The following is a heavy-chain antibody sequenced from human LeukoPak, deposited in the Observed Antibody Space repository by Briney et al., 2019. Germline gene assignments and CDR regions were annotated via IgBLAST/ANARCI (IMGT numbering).Heavy chain of an antibody. CDR3: ASVYGVRGLIFDY. V-gene: IGHV4-39*07. CDR1: GGSISSSSYY. CDR2: IYYSGFT. D-gene: IGHD3-10*01. J-gene: IGHJ4*02. Sequence: SETLSLTCTVSGGSISSSSYYWGWIRQPPGKGLEWIGSIYYSGFTNYNPSLKSRVTISVDRSKNQFSLKLSSVTAADTAVYYCASVYGVRGLIFDYWGQGTLVTVSS.